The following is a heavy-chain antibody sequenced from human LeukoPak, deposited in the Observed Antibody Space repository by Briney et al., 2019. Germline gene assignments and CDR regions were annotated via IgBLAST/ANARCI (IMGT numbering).Heavy chain of an antibody. CDR1: GYSISSGYY. J-gene: IGHJ4*02. D-gene: IGHD1-7*01. CDR3: ARQESTPNWNLKFDY. Sequence: PSETLSLTCAVSGYSISSGYYWGWIRQPPGKGLEWIGHIYHSGSTYYNPSLKSRVTISVDTSKNQFSLNLSSVTAADTAVYYCARQESTPNWNLKFDYWGQGALVTVSS. CDR2: IYHSGST. V-gene: IGHV4-38-2*01.